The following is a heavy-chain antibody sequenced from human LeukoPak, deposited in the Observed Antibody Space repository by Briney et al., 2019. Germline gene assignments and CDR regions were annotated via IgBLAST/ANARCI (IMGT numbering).Heavy chain of an antibody. J-gene: IGHJ4*02. CDR2: FDPEDGET. CDR1: GYTLTELS. D-gene: IGHD3-22*01. Sequence: ASVKVSCKVSGYTLTELSIHWVRQAPGKGLEWMGGFDPEDGETIYAQKFQGRVTMTEDTSTDTAYMELSSLRSEDTAVYYCATDHSSGYPGGYWGQGTLVTVSS. V-gene: IGHV1-24*01. CDR3: ATDHSSGYPGGY.